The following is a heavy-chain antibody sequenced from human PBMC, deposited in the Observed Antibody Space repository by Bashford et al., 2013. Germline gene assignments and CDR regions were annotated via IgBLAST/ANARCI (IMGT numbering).Heavy chain of an antibody. CDR2: INPNSGGT. CDR1: GYTFTGHY. Sequence: ASVKVSCKASGYTFTGHYIHWVRQAPGQGLEWMGWINPNSGGTNYAQKFQGRVTLTRDTSISTAYMELSRLKSDDTAVYYCAREGSRSSGWHDYWGQGTLVTVS. J-gene: IGHJ4*02. D-gene: IGHD6-19*01. CDR3: AREGSRSSGWHDY. V-gene: IGHV1-2*02.